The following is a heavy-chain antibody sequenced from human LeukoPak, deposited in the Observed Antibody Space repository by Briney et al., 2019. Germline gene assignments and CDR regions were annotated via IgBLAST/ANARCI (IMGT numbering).Heavy chain of an antibody. J-gene: IGHJ4*02. V-gene: IGHV4-39*01. CDR3: ARRERSGYYPFDY. Sequence: NPSETLSLTCTVSGGSISSGGYYWSWIRQPPGKGLEWIGSIYYSGSTYYNPSLKSRVTISVDTSKNQFSLKLSSVTAADTAVYYCARRERSGYYPFDYWGQGTLVTVSS. CDR2: IYYSGST. CDR1: GGSISSGGYY. D-gene: IGHD3-3*01.